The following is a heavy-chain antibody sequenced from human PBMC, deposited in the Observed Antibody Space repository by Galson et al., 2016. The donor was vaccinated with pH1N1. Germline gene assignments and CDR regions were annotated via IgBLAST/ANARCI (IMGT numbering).Heavy chain of an antibody. CDR2: IDWDDDK. CDR3: ARISGYYDRTGQYIPRSFDY. J-gene: IGHJ4*02. V-gene: IGHV2-70*17. CDR1: GFSLTTDGMC. D-gene: IGHD3-22*01. Sequence: PALVKPTQTLTLTCSFSGFSLTTDGMCVNWIRQPPGKALEWLARIDWDDDKFYTPSLKTRLTISKDSSKNQVVLTMTNMDPVDTATYYCARISGYYDRTGQYIPRSFDYWGQGTPVSVSS.